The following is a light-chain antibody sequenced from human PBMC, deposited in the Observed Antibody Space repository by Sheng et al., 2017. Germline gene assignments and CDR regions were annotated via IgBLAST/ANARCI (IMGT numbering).Light chain of an antibody. CDR1: QTVSSN. CDR2: DAS. J-gene: IGKJ2*01. V-gene: IGKV3-11*01. CDR3: QERSNWPWYT. Sequence: EIVMTQSPATLSLSPGETATLSCRASQTVSSNLAWLQQKPGQAPRLLISDASNRATGIPGRFSGSGYGTDFTLTISSLEPEDFAVYYCQERSNWPWYTFGQGTKLEIK.